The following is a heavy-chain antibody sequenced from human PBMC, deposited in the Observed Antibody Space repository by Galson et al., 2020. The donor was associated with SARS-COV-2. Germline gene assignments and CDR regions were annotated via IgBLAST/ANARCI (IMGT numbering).Heavy chain of an antibody. V-gene: IGHV1-69*06. CDR2: IIPFFGTA. CDR1: GGTFSSDA. J-gene: IGHJ5*02. D-gene: IGHD3-22*01. Sequence: ASVKVSCKASGGTFSSDAISWARQAPGQGLEWMGRIIPFFGTANYAQKFQGRLTITADKSTSTAYMELSSLRSEDTAVYYCAGGYYDSRGGWFDPWGQGTLVTVSS. CDR3: AGGYYDSRGGWFDP.